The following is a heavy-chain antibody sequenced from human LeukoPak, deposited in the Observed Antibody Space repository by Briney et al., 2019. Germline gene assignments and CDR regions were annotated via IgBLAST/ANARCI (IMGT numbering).Heavy chain of an antibody. CDR2: ISSSSSYI. CDR3: ARDVWFGESMAGFDY. J-gene: IGHJ4*02. Sequence: GGSLRLSCAASGFTVSSNYMSWVRQAPGKGLEWVSSISSSSSYIYYADSVKDRFTISRDNAKNSLYLQMNSLRAEDTAVYYCARDVWFGESMAGFDYWGQGTLVTVSS. V-gene: IGHV3-21*01. CDR1: GFTVSSNY. D-gene: IGHD3-10*01.